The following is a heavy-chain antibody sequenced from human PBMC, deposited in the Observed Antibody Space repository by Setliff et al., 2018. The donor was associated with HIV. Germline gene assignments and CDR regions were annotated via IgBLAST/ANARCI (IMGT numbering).Heavy chain of an antibody. Sequence: SETLSLTCTVSGVSISNYYWSWIRQPPGKGLEWIGYMYYSGNTNYNPSLKSRVTISVDRSKNQFSLKLSSVTAADTAVYYCARRGDFFYYAMDVWGQGTTVTVSS. CDR2: MYYSGNT. CDR3: ARRGDFFYYAMDV. V-gene: IGHV4-59*08. CDR1: GVSISNYY. J-gene: IGHJ6*02.